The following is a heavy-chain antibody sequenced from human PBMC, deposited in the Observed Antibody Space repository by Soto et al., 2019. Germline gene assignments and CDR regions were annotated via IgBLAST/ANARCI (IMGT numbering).Heavy chain of an antibody. CDR3: ASGEYYFDY. D-gene: IGHD3-10*01. V-gene: IGHV3-30-3*01. CDR2: ISYDGSNK. CDR1: GFTFSSYA. Sequence: PVGSLRLSCAASGFTFSSYAMHWVRQAPGKGLEWVAVISYDGSNKYYADSVKGRFTISRDNSKDTLYLQMNSLRAEDTAVYYCASGEYYFDYWGQGTLVTVSS. J-gene: IGHJ4*02.